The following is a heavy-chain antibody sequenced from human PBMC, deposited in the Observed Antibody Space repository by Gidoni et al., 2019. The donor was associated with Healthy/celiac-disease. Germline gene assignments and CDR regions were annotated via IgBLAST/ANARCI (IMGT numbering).Heavy chain of an antibody. J-gene: IGHJ3*02. CDR3: ARPQLERSAVAAFDI. V-gene: IGHV5-51*01. D-gene: IGHD1-1*01. CDR1: GYSFTSYW. CDR2: IYPGDSDT. Sequence: EVPLVQSGAEVKKPGESLKISCKGSGYSFTSYWIGWVRQMPGKGLEWMVIIYPGDSDTRYSPSFQGQVTISADKSISTAYLQWSSLKASDTAMYYCARPQLERSAVAAFDIWGQGTMVTVSS.